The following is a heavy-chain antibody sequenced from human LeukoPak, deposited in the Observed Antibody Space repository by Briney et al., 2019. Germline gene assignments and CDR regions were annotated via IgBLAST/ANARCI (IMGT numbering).Heavy chain of an antibody. CDR2: IYYSGST. V-gene: IGHV4-61*01. CDR3: ARLSGRYDSSGYYSGFDP. CDR1: GGSVSRGSYY. J-gene: IGHJ5*02. Sequence: SETLSLTCTVSGGSVSRGSYYWSWIRQPPGKGLEWIGYIYYSGSTNYNPSLKSRVTISVDTSKNQFSLKLSSVTAADTAVYYCARLSGRYDSSGYYSGFDPWGQGTLVTVSS. D-gene: IGHD3-22*01.